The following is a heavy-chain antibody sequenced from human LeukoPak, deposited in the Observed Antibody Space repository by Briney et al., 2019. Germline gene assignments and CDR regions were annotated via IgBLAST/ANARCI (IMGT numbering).Heavy chain of an antibody. CDR1: GFTFSSYA. CDR2: ISGSGGST. CDR3: AKDPAARPYYFDY. D-gene: IGHD2-2*01. Sequence: GGSLRLSCAASGFTFSSYAMSWVRQAPGKALEWVSAISGSGGSTYYADSVKGRFTISRDNYKNTLYLQMNSLRAEDTAVYYCAKDPAARPYYFDYWGQGTLVTVSS. J-gene: IGHJ4*02. V-gene: IGHV3-23*01.